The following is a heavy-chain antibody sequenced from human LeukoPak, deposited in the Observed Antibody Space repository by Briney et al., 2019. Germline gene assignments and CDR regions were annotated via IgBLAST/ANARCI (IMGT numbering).Heavy chain of an antibody. D-gene: IGHD3-3*01. CDR1: GGSISSGDYY. V-gene: IGHV4-31*03. Sequence: PAETLSLTCTVSGGSISSGDYYWSWIRQRPGKGLEWLGSIYYSGVTYYNPSLESRVTISVDTSKNQFSLNLSSVTAADTAVYYCARVRFLEWLPFDYWGQGTLVTVSS. CDR3: ARVRFLEWLPFDY. CDR2: IYYSGVT. J-gene: IGHJ4*02.